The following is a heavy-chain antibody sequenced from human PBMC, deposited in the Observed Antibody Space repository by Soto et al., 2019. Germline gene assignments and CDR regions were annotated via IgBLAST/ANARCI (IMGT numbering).Heavy chain of an antibody. CDR3: ARSVFP. J-gene: IGHJ5*02. CDR1: GGSISTGGYY. V-gene: IGHV4-31*03. CDR2: FYYSGST. Sequence: QVQLQESGPGLVKPSQTLSLTCTVSGGSISTGGYYWNWLRQHPGKGLEWIGYFYYSGSTYYNPSLKSRVTIAVNTSNNQFSLKLSSVTAADTAVYYCARSVFPWGQGTLVTVSS.